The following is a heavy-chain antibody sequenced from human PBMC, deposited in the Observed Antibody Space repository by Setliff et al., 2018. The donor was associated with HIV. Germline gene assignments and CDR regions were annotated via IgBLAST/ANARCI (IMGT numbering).Heavy chain of an antibody. CDR3: ARGSGYFSYFDY. D-gene: IGHD3-22*01. V-gene: IGHV4-34*01. CDR2: INHSGST. CDR1: GGSFSGYY. J-gene: IGHJ4*02. Sequence: PSETLSLTCAVYGGSFSGYYWSWIRQPPGKGLEWIGEINHSGSTNYNPSLKSRVTISVDTSKNQFSLKLSSVTAADTAVYYRARGSGYFSYFDYWGQGTLVTVSS.